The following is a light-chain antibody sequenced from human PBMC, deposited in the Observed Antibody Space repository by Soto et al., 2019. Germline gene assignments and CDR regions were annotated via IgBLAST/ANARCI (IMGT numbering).Light chain of an antibody. CDR1: SSDVGSYNL. CDR3: CSYGGRGTYVI. V-gene: IGLV2-23*01. Sequence: QSALTQPASVSGSPGQSITISCTGTSSDVGSYNLVSWYQQYPGEAPKLLIYEGSRRPSGVSNRFSGSKSGNTASLTISGLQAEDEADYYCCSYGGRGTYVIFGGGTQLTVL. CDR2: EGS. J-gene: IGLJ2*01.